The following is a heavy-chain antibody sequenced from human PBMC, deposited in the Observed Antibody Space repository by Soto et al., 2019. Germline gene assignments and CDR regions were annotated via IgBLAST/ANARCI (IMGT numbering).Heavy chain of an antibody. CDR1: GFTFSNAW. J-gene: IGHJ4*02. V-gene: IGHV3-15*07. D-gene: IGHD2-15*01. CDR2: IKSKTTGGTT. Sequence: EVQLVESGGGLVRPGGSLRLSCAGSGFTFSNAWMNWVRQAPGKGLEWVGRIKSKTTGGTTDYAAPVKGRFSISRDDSKNTVYLQMNRLKTEDTAVYYCREAAYWGLGTLVIVSS. CDR3: REAAY.